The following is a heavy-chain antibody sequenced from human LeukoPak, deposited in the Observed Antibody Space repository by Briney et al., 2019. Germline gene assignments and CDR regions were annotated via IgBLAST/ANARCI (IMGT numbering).Heavy chain of an antibody. J-gene: IGHJ4*02. D-gene: IGHD2-15*01. CDR1: GGSISSYY. Sequence: SETLSLTCTVSGGSISSYYWSWLRQPPGKGLEWIGYIYYSGSTNYNPSLKSRVTISVDTSKNQFSLKLSSVTAADTAVYYCARGGPTPYYFDYWGQGTLVTVSS. V-gene: IGHV4-59*01. CDR3: ARGGPTPYYFDY. CDR2: IYYSGST.